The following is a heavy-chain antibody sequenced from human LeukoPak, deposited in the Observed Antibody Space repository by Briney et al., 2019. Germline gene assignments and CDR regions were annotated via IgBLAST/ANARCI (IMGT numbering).Heavy chain of an antibody. CDR1: GFTFSSYW. V-gene: IGHV3-74*01. D-gene: IGHD3-22*01. Sequence: GGSLRLSCAASGFTFSSYWMHWVRQAPGKGLVWVSRVKSDGSSTGYADSVKGRFTISRDNAKNTLYLQMNSLRAEDTAVYYCARARNDYDSSGFSALDLWGQGTLVTVSS. CDR2: VKSDGSST. CDR3: ARARNDYDSSGFSALDL. J-gene: IGHJ5*02.